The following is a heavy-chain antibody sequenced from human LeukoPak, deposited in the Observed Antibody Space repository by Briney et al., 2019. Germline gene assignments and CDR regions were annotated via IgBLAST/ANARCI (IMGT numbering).Heavy chain of an antibody. J-gene: IGHJ4*02. Sequence: ASVQVSCRASGYTFTSYDINWVRQAAGQGLEWMGWMNPNSGNTGYAQKFQGRGNITRNTSISTAYMELSSLRSEDTAVYYCARGDRSGYDNYFDYWGQGTLVTVSS. CDR2: MNPNSGNT. CDR1: GYTFTSYD. CDR3: ARGDRSGYDNYFDY. V-gene: IGHV1-8*03. D-gene: IGHD5-12*01.